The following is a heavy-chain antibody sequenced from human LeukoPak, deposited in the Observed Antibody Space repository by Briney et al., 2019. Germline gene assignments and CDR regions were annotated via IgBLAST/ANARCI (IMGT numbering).Heavy chain of an antibody. Sequence: GGSLRLSCAASGFTFSDYYMSWIRQAPGKGLEWVSYISSSGSTIYYADSVKGRFTISRDNAKNSLYLQMNSLRADDTAVYYCARVAEAAAFDYWGQGTLVTVSS. CDR3: ARVAEAAAFDY. D-gene: IGHD6-13*01. CDR2: ISSSGSTI. CDR1: GFTFSDYY. V-gene: IGHV3-11*04. J-gene: IGHJ4*02.